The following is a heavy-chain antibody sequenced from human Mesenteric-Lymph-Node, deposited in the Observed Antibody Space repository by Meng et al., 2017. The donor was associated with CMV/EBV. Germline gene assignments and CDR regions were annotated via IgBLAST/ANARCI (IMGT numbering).Heavy chain of an antibody. V-gene: IGHV4-34*01. J-gene: IGHJ5*02. Sequence: GSLRLSCAVYGGPFSGYNWSWIRQAPGKGLEWIGDVHHTGSTNYNPSLRSRVTMSVDTSKNQFSLKLSPLTAADTAVYYCARGLTLGYGSGTSCYNWLDPWGQGTQVTVSS. CDR2: VHHTGST. D-gene: IGHD2-2*01. CDR1: GGPFSGYN. CDR3: ARGLTLGYGSGTSCYNWLDP.